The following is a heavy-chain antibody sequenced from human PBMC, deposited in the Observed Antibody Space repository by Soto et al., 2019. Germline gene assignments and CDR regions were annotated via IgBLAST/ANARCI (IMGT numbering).Heavy chain of an antibody. J-gene: IGHJ4*02. CDR1: GFTFSSYA. CDR3: ARDKRDLRFLEWSYYFAY. Sequence: QVQLVESGGGVVQPGRSLRLSCAASGFTFSSYAMHWVRQAPGKGLEWVAVISYDGSNKYYADSVKGRFTISRDNSKNPLYLQMHSLRAEDTAVYYCARDKRDLRFLEWSYYFAYWGQRTLVTVSS. V-gene: IGHV3-30-3*01. D-gene: IGHD3-3*01. CDR2: ISYDGSNK.